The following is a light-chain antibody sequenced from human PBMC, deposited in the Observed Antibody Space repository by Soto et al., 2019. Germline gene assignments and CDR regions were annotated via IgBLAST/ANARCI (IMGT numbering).Light chain of an antibody. CDR3: SSYTTNNTRV. CDR2: EVS. J-gene: IGLJ1*01. CDR1: RSDVGVYNY. Sequence: QSVLTQPASVSGSPGQSITISCTGTRSDVGVYNYVSWYPQHPGKAPKLMIYEVSNRPSGVSHRFSRSQSGNTASLTISGPQAEDEADYYCSSYTTNNTRVFGAGTKVTLL. V-gene: IGLV2-14*01.